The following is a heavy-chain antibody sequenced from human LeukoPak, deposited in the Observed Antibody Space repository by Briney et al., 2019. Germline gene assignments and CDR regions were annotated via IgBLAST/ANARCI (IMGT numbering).Heavy chain of an antibody. Sequence: GGSLGLFCGASGFTFRDYYMSWIRQARGKGLEEVSYISSSGSPIYYADSVKGRFTTSRDNAKNSMYLQMNSLRAEDTAVYYCARSGIRYFDWLLYAYWGQGTLVTASS. D-gene: IGHD3-9*01. J-gene: IGHJ4*02. CDR1: GFTFRDYY. CDR2: ISSSGSPI. CDR3: ARSGIRYFDWLLYAY. V-gene: IGHV3-11*01.